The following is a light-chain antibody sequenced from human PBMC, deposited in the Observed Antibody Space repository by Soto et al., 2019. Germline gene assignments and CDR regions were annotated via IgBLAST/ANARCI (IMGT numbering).Light chain of an antibody. Sequence: EIVLTQSPGTLSLSPGARATLSCRASQFISSNYFAWYQQKPGQAPRLLIYDASTRATGIPDRFSGSGSGTDFTLTISRLDPEDFAVYFCQQYGSTPCTFGQGTKLEIK. J-gene: IGKJ2*02. CDR1: QFISSNY. CDR3: QQYGSTPCT. CDR2: DAS. V-gene: IGKV3-20*01.